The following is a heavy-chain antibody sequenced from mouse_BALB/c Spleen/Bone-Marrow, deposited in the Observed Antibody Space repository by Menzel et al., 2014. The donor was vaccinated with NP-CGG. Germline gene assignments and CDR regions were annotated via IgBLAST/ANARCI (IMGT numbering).Heavy chain of an antibody. Sequence: QVQLKQSGPELVRPGVSVKISCKGSGYTFTEYAMHWVKQSHAKSLEWIGAINTYSGDANYKQKFKGKATMTVDKSSSTAYMELTRLTSEDSAVYYCARTYGSSHFDHWGQGSTLTVSS. D-gene: IGHD1-1*01. J-gene: IGHJ2*01. CDR3: ARTYGSSHFDH. CDR1: GYTFTEYA. V-gene: IGHV1-67*01. CDR2: INTYSGDA.